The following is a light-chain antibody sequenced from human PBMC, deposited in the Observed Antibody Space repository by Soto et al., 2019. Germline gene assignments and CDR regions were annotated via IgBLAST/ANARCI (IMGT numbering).Light chain of an antibody. Sequence: DIQMTQSPSSLSASVGDRVTITCQASQDISNYLNWYQQKPGKAPKLLVYDASNLETGVPSRFSGGGSGTDFTFTISSLQPEDIATYYCQQYDNLPPFTFGPGTKVDI. CDR2: DAS. CDR1: QDISNY. CDR3: QQYDNLPPFT. J-gene: IGKJ3*01. V-gene: IGKV1-33*01.